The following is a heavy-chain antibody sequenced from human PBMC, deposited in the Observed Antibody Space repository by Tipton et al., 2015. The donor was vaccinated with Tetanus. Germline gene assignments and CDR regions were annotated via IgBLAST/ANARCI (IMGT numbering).Heavy chain of an antibody. CDR2: ISSSSSYI. J-gene: IGHJ3*02. V-gene: IGHV3-21*01. Sequence: SLRLSCAASGFTFNSYSMNWVRQAPGKGLEWVSSISSSSSYIYYADSVKGRFTISRDNAKNTLYLQMNSLRAEDTAVYFCVRGGEPKPPFGIWGQGTMVTVSS. CDR1: GFTFNSYS. CDR3: VRGGEPKPPFGI. D-gene: IGHD1-14*01.